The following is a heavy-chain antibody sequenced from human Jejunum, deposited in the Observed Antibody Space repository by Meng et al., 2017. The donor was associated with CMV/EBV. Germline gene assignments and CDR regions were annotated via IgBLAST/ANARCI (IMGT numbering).Heavy chain of an antibody. CDR1: GFSVSASV. D-gene: IGHD3-3*01. CDR3: VKDFAWSIDF. V-gene: IGHV3-74*01. J-gene: IGHJ4*02. CDR2: INHDGTET. Sequence: VPVGASVGGLFQPWAALRLSRADSGFSVSASVMHWVRQDPGQGLVWVERINHDGTETIYRDSVRGRFTVSRDNTKNTVSLEMNSLRVEDTALYYCVKDFAWSIDFWGQGVLVTVSS.